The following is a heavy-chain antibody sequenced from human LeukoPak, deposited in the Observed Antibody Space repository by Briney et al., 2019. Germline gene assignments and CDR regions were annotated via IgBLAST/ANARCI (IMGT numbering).Heavy chain of an antibody. CDR3: AKDQGLERDSGYYYYYYMDV. CDR1: GFPFSSYG. V-gene: IGHV3-30*02. D-gene: IGHD6-25*01. J-gene: IGHJ6*03. Sequence: PGGSLRLSCAASGFPFSSYGMHWVRQAPGKGLEWVAFIRYDGSNKYYADSVKGRFTISRDNSKNTLYLQMNSLRAEDTAVYYCAKDQGLERDSGYYYYYYMDVWGKGTTVTISS. CDR2: IRYDGSNK.